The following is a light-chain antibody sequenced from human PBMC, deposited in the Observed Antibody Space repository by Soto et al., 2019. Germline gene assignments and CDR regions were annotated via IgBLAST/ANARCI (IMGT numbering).Light chain of an antibody. CDR1: NSISSN. V-gene: IGKV1-39*01. Sequence: DIQMTQSPSSLSAFAGDRVTITCREINSISSNLNWYQQKPGKAPKLLIYSASSLQSGVPSRFSGSGSGTDFTLTITSLQPEDFATYYCQQSFSIPYIFGQGTKLDIK. CDR3: QQSFSIPYI. CDR2: SAS. J-gene: IGKJ2*01.